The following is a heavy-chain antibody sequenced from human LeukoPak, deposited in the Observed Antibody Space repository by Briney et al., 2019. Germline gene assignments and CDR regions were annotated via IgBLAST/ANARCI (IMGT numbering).Heavy chain of an antibody. Sequence: PGGSLRLSCAPSGLTFSSYSMHWVRQAPGKGLEWVSAIGGSGGGTYYADSVKGRFTISRDNSKNTLYLQMNSLRDEDTAVYYCAKGGYCSRCSCYLPSNNWFDPWGQGTLVTVSS. D-gene: IGHD2-15*01. CDR3: AKGGYCSRCSCYLPSNNWFDP. CDR2: IGGSGGGT. J-gene: IGHJ5*02. CDR1: GLTFSSYS. V-gene: IGHV3-23*01.